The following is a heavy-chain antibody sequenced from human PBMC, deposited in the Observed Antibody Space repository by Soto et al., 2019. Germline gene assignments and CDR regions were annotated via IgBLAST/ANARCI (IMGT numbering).Heavy chain of an antibody. CDR3: AQYQPPEFDP. V-gene: IGHV4-30-4*08. CDR1: GASIGSGDDY. CDR2: ISDSGST. D-gene: IGHD2-2*01. J-gene: IGHJ5*02. Sequence: ASETLSLTCSVSGASIGSGDDYWTWIRQSPGKGLEWIGYISDSGSTFYNPSLRSRLTIALDTSKNHFSLKLNSVTAADTAVYYCAQYQPPEFDPWGQG.